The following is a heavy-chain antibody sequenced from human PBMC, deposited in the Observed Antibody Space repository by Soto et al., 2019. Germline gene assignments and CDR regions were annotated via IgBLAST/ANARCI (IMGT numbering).Heavy chain of an antibody. D-gene: IGHD1-26*01. V-gene: IGHV3-48*01. CDR2: ITGSSITM. CDR3: VGEVGFQLIY. Sequence: EVQLVESGGGLVQPGGSLRLSCAASGFTFSTHSMNWVRQAPGKGLEWISYITGSSITMYADSVKGRFTISKDNAKNFLYLQMNSLRAEDTAVYFCVGEVGFQLIYWGQGTLVTVSS. CDR1: GFTFSTHS. J-gene: IGHJ4*02.